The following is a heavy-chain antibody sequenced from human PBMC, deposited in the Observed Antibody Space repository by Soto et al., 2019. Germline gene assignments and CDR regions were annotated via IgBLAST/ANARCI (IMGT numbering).Heavy chain of an antibody. V-gene: IGHV1-3*01. D-gene: IGHD2-15*01. CDR3: ARTMLLGWFDP. J-gene: IGHJ5*02. Sequence: ASVKVSCKSSVYAFTSYARHCVRQAPGQRLEWMGWINAGNGNTKYSQKFQGRVTITRDTSASTAYMELSSLRSEDTAVYYCARTMLLGWFDPWGQGTLVTGSS. CDR1: VYAFTSYA. CDR2: INAGNGNT.